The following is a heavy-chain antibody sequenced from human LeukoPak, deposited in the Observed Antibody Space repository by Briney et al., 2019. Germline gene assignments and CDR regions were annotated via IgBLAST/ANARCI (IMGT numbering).Heavy chain of an antibody. J-gene: IGHJ3*02. D-gene: IGHD7-27*01. CDR1: GYTFTGYY. CDR3: ARAHLTGTAPDAFDI. CDR2: INPNSGGT. Sequence: ASVKVSCKASGYTFTGYYMHWVRQAPGQGLEWVGWINPNSGGTNYAQKFQDRDTMTRDTSISTAYMELSRLRSDDTAVYYCARAHLTGTAPDAFDIGGQGTMVTVSS. V-gene: IGHV1-2*02.